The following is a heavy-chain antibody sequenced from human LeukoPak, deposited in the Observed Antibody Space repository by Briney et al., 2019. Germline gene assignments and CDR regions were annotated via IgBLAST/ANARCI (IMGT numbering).Heavy chain of an antibody. CDR1: GFTFSSYG. D-gene: IGHD3-10*01. CDR2: ISGSGGST. Sequence: PGGSLRLSCAASGFTFSSYGMSWVRQAPGKGLEWVSAISGSGGSTGYADSVKGRFTISRDNAKNSLYLQMSSLRAEDTALYYCAREETRITMLRGVTYFEYWGQGTLVTVSS. V-gene: IGHV3-20*04. CDR3: AREETRITMLRGVTYFEY. J-gene: IGHJ4*02.